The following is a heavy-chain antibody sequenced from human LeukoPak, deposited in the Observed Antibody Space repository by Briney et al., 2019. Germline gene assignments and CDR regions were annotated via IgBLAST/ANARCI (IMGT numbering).Heavy chain of an antibody. V-gene: IGHV3-30-3*01. CDR1: GFTFSSYA. CDR3: ARAPYQLPDDAFDI. CDR2: ISSDGSNK. D-gene: IGHD2-2*01. Sequence: PGGSLRLSCAASGFTFSSYAIHWVRQAPGKGLEWVAVISSDGSNKYYTDSVKGRFTISRDNSRNTLYLQMSSLRAEDTAVYYCARAPYQLPDDAFDIWGQGTMVTVSS. J-gene: IGHJ3*02.